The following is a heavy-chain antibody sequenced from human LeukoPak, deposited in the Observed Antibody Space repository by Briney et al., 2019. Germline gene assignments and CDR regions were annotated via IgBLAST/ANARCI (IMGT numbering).Heavy chain of an antibody. J-gene: IGHJ4*02. CDR1: GFTFSDYY. CDR3: AKGRGDGDGLGHY. CDR2: ISSSGSTI. D-gene: IGHD4-17*01. Sequence: PGGSLRLSCAASGFTFSDYYMSWIRQAPGKGLEWVSYISSSGSTIYYADSVKGQFTISRDNSKNTLYLQMNSLRAEDTAVYYCAKGRGDGDGLGHYWGQGTLVTVSS. V-gene: IGHV3-11*04.